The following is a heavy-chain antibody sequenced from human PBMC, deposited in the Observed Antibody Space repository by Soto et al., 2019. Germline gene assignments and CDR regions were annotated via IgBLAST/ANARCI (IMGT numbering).Heavy chain of an antibody. CDR2: INPNSGGT. Sequence: ASVKVSCKASGYTFTSYYMHWVRQAPGQGLEWMGWINPNSGGTNYAQKFQGWVTMTRDTSISTAYMELSRLRSDDTAVYYCARELTNWFDPWGQGTLVTVSS. J-gene: IGHJ5*02. CDR1: GYTFTSYY. V-gene: IGHV1-2*04. D-gene: IGHD3-9*01. CDR3: ARELTNWFDP.